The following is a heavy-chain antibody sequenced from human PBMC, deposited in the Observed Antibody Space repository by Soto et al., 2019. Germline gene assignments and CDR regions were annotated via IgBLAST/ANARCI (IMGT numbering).Heavy chain of an antibody. CDR3: ATTCDSSTYYSPACSEYFHH. Sequence: QVQLVQSGAEEKKPGASVKVSCKASGNTFTSYAMHWVRQAPGQRPEWMGWINAGYGNTRYSQNFQGRVTITRDTSASTAYMERSSLRSEDTAVYYCATTCDSSTYYSPACSEYFHHWGQGTLVTVSS. V-gene: IGHV1-3*05. CDR2: INAGYGNT. J-gene: IGHJ1*01. D-gene: IGHD3-22*01. CDR1: GNTFTSYA.